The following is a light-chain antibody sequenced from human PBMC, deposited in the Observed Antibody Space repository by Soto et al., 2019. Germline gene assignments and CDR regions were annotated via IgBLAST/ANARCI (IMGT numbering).Light chain of an antibody. Sequence: DIQMTQSPSSLSASLGDRFTITCRSSQNIDNYLNWYQHRPGKAPKLLIYATSTLQSGVPAGFSGSGSGTEFTLTISTLQAEDFATYFCQESYSTPAVSFGGGTKVDIK. CDR1: QNIDNY. CDR2: ATS. CDR3: QESYSTPAVS. V-gene: IGKV1-39*01. J-gene: IGKJ4*01.